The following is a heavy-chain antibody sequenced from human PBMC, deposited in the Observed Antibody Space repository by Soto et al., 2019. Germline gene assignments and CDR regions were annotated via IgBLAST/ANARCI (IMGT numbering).Heavy chain of an antibody. Sequence: PGGSLRLSCAASGFTFSSYSMNWVRQAPGKGLEWVSSISSSSSYIYYADSVKGRFTISRDNAKNSLYLQMNNLRAEDTAVYYCAKDREYPRDYFHYWGQGTLVTVSS. V-gene: IGHV3-21*04. CDR3: AKDREYPRDYFHY. J-gene: IGHJ4*02. CDR1: GFTFSSYS. CDR2: ISSSSSYI. D-gene: IGHD6-6*01.